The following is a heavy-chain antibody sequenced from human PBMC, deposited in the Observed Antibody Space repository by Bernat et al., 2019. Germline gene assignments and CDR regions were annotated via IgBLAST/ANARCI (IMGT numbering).Heavy chain of an antibody. CDR1: GGSISSYY. Sequence: QVQLQESGPGLVKPSETLSLTCTVSGGSISSYYWSWIRQPPGKGLEWIGYIYYSGSTNYNPSLKSRVTISVDTSKNQFSLKLSSVTAADTAVYYCARGGPYYYDSSGYYYWGQGTLVTVSS. D-gene: IGHD3-22*01. CDR2: IYYSGST. V-gene: IGHV4-59*01. J-gene: IGHJ4*02. CDR3: ARGGPYYYDSSGYYY.